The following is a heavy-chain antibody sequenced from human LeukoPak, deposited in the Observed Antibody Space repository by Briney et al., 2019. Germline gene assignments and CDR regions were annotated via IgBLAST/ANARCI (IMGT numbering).Heavy chain of an antibody. CDR2: IDHSGST. D-gene: IGHD6-13*01. V-gene: IGHV4-34*01. CDR3: ARAPVRVAAVGKYFDY. Sequence: SSETLSLTCAVYGGSFSNYYCSWIRQPPGKELEWIGEIDHSGSTNYNPSLKSRLTISVDTSKKQFSLKLSSVTAADTAVYYCARAPVRVAAVGKYFDYWGQGTPVTVSS. CDR1: GGSFSNYY. J-gene: IGHJ4*02.